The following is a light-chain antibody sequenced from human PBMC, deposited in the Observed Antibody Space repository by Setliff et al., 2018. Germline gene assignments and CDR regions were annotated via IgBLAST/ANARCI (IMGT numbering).Light chain of an antibody. CDR3: LSYTSKTTHAL. CDR2: EVS. Sequence: QSALTQPAAVSGSPGQSITISCTGTSSDVGGYDYVSWYQQHPGKAPKLMIYEVSKRPSGVSDRFSGSKSANTASLTISGLQTEDEVDYYCLSYTSKTTHALFGGGTKVTVL. J-gene: IGLJ2*01. CDR1: SSDVGGYDY. V-gene: IGLV2-14*01.